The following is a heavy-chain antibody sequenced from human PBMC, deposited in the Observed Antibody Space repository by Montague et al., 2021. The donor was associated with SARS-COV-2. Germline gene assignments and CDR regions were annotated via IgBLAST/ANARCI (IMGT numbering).Heavy chain of an antibody. J-gene: IGHJ4*02. CDR3: ARQLPSYCATNNCYTYSLDG. D-gene: IGHD3-16*02. CDR1: GGSISSPDYY. V-gene: IGHV4-39*01. Sequence: SETLSLTCTVSGGSISSPDYYWGWIRQSPGKGLEWIGIISYTGRTYYNPSLRSRVSFSMDTSKNHFSLSLSSVTVADTAVYFCARQLPSYCATNNCYTYSLDGWGQGALVTVSS. CDR2: ISYTGRT.